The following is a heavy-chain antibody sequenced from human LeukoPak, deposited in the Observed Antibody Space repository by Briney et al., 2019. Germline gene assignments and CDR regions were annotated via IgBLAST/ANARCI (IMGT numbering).Heavy chain of an antibody. J-gene: IGHJ4*02. CDR2: TYHSGIT. CDR1: GLSISSTNW. D-gene: IGHD3-3*01. V-gene: IGHV4-4*02. CDR3: ARSSTIFGHFDY. Sequence: SETLSLTCTVSGLSISSTNWWSWVRQPPGKGLEWLGETYHSGITNYNPSLKSRGSISVDTSRNQFSLKLSSVTAPDTAVYYCARSSTIFGHFDYWGQGTQVAVSS.